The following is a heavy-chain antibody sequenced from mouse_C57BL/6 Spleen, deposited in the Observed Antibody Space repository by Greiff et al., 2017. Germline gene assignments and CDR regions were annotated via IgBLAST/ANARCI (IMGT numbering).Heavy chain of an antibody. V-gene: IGHV5-4*01. CDR3: ARDRGDPIYDGYYDAMDY. CDR1: GFTFSSYA. Sequence: EVHLVESGGGLVKPGGSLKLSCAASGFTFSSYAMSWVRQTPEKRLEWVATISDGGSYTYYPDNVKGRFTISRDNAKNNLYLQMSQLKSEDTAMYYCARDRGDPIYDGYYDAMDYWGQGTSVTVSS. D-gene: IGHD2-3*01. CDR2: ISDGGSYT. J-gene: IGHJ4*01.